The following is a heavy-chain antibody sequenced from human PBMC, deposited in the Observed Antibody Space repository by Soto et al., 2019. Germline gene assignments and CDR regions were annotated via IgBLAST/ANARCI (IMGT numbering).Heavy chain of an antibody. CDR3: ARGGRIGSGFEEGLDY. CDR2: INPNSDAT. D-gene: IGHD5-12*01. CDR1: GYTFTGYY. Sequence: RASVKVSCKASGYTFTGYYVHWVRQAPGQGLEWMGWINPNSDATNYAQKFQGRVTMTRDTSISTAYMQLSRLRSDDTAVYYCARGGRIGSGFEEGLDYWGQGTLVTVSS. V-gene: IGHV1-2*02. J-gene: IGHJ4*02.